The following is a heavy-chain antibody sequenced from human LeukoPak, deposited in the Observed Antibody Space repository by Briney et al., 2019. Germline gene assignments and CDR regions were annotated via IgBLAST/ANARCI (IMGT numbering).Heavy chain of an antibody. D-gene: IGHD3-16*01. CDR3: AKNGYDPDY. CDR2: ISGSGGST. V-gene: IGHV3-23*01. CDR1: GFTFSSYG. J-gene: IGHJ4*02. Sequence: PGGSLRLSCAASGFTFSSYGMSWVRQAPGKELEWVSSISGSGGSTYYADSVKGRFTISRDNSKNTLYLQMNSLRADEDTAVYYCAKNGYDPDYWGQGTLVTVSS.